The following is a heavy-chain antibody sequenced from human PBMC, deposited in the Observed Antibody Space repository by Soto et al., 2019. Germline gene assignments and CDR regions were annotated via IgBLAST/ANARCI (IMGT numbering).Heavy chain of an antibody. J-gene: IGHJ4*02. CDR3: ARGRRWVPAAIPRPFDY. CDR2: IIPIFGTA. Sequence: QVQLVQSGAEVKKPGSSVKVSCKASGGTFSSYAISWVRQAPGQGLEWMGGIIPIFGTANYAQKFQGRVTITADESTSTAYMELSSLRSEDTAVYYCARGRRWVPAAIPRPFDYWGQGTLVTVSS. V-gene: IGHV1-69*01. CDR1: GGTFSSYA. D-gene: IGHD2-2*02.